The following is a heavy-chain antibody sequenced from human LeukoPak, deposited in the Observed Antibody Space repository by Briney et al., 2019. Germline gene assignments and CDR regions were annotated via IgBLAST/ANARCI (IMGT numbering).Heavy chain of an antibody. CDR3: ARSLVIDY. J-gene: IGHJ4*02. D-gene: IGHD3-22*01. Sequence: SETLSLTCTVSGYSINSGFYWGWIRQPPGKGLEWIGSIYHSGSTHYKSSLKRRVTISVDTSQKQFSLRLTSVTAADTAVYYCARSLVIDYWGQGTLVTVSS. V-gene: IGHV4-38-2*02. CDR2: IYHSGST. CDR1: GYSINSGFY.